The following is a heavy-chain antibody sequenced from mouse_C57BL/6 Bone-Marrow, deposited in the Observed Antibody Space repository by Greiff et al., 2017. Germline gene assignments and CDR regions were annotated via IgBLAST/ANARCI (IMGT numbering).Heavy chain of an antibody. CDR2: INPSSGGT. CDR3: ASGLLHD. J-gene: IGHJ2*01. CDR1: GYSFTGYY. V-gene: IGHV1-42*01. Sequence: EVQLQQSGPELVKPGASVKISCKASGYSFTGYYMNWVKQSPEKSLEWIGEINPSSGGTTYNQKFKAKATLTVDKSSSTAYMQLKSLTSEDSAVYYCASGLLHDWGKGTTLTVSS. D-gene: IGHD2-10*01.